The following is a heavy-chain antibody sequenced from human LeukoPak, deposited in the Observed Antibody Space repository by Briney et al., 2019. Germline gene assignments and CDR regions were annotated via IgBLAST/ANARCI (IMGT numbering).Heavy chain of an antibody. CDR1: GYTFTGYY. CDR3: ARDSLGDKWQNPAYYFDY. CDR2: INPNSGGT. V-gene: IGHV1-2*02. D-gene: IGHD3-16*01. J-gene: IGHJ4*02. Sequence: ASVKVSCKASGYTFTGYYMHWVRQAPGQGLEWMGWINPNSGGTNYAQKFQGRVTMTRDTSISTAYMELSRLGSEDTAVYYCARDSLGDKWQNPAYYFDYWGQGTLVTVSS.